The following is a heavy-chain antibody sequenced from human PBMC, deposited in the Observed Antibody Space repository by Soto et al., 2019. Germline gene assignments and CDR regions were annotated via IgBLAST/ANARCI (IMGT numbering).Heavy chain of an antibody. D-gene: IGHD3-22*01. V-gene: IGHV3-48*02. J-gene: IGHJ4*02. CDR3: ARRTTYYYDSSGYYNFDY. CDR1: GFTFSSYS. Sequence: GGSLRLSCAASGFTFSSYSMNWVRQAPGKGLEWVSYISSSSSTIYYADSVKGRFTISRDNAKNSLYLQMNSLRDEDTAVYYCARRTTYYYDSSGYYNFDYWGQGTLVTVSS. CDR2: ISSSSSTI.